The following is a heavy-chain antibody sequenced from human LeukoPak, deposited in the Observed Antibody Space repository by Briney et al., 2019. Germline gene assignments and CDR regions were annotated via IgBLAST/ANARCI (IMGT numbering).Heavy chain of an antibody. D-gene: IGHD1-20*01. J-gene: IGHJ4*02. CDR2: ISGSGGST. V-gene: IGHV3-23*01. Sequence: GGSLRLSCAASGFTFSSYAMSWVRQAPGKGLEWVSAISGSGGSTYYADSVKGRFTISRDNAKNSLYLQMNSLRAEDTAVYYCARVWGYNWNDNDCWGQGTLATVSS. CDR3: ARVWGYNWNDNDC. CDR1: GFTFSSYA.